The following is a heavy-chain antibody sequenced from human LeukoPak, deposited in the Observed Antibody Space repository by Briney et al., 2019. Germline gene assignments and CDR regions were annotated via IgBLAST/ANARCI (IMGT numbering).Heavy chain of an antibody. Sequence: GGSLRLSCAASGFTFSSYWMHWVRHAPGKGLVWVSRINSDGSSTSYADSVKGRFTISRDNAKNTLYLQMNSLRAADTAVYYCARPRYGDGAFDIWGQGTMVTVSS. V-gene: IGHV3-74*01. J-gene: IGHJ3*02. CDR2: INSDGSST. CDR1: GFTFSSYW. CDR3: ARPRYGDGAFDI. D-gene: IGHD4-17*01.